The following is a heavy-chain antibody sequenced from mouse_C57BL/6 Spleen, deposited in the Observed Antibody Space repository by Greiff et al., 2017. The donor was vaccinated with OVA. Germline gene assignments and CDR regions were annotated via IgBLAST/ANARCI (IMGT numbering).Heavy chain of an antibody. CDR1: GYAFTNYL. CDR2: INPGSGGT. J-gene: IGHJ2*01. D-gene: IGHD4-1*01. CDR3: ARRDWDEYYFDY. V-gene: IGHV1-54*01. Sequence: VQLKQSGAELVRPGTSVKVSCKASGYAFTNYLIEWVKQRPGQGLEWIGVINPGSGGTNYNEKFKGKATLTADKSSSTAYMQLSSLTSEDSAVYFCARRDWDEYYFDYWGQGTTLTVSS.